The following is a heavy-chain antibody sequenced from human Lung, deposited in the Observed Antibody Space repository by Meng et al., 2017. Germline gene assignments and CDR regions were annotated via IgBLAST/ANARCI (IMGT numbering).Heavy chain of an antibody. CDR3: ARGPTTMAHDFDY. CDR2: INHSGST. D-gene: IGHD4-11*01. Sequence: VRLQGGGEGLLRPLEPLLAPCVVSVGYFSNYYCSWIRHPPGKGLEWIGEINHSGSTNYNPSLESRATISVDTSQNNLSLKLSSVTAADSAVYYCARGPTTMAHDFDYWGQGTLVTVSS. V-gene: IGHV4-34*01. CDR1: VGYFSNYY. J-gene: IGHJ4*02.